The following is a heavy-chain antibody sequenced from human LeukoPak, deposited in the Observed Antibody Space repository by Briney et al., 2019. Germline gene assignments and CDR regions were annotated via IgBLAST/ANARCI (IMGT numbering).Heavy chain of an antibody. V-gene: IGHV3-74*01. Sequence: GGSLRLSCAASGFTFSSYWMHWVRQAPGKGLVWVSRINSYGSSTSYADSVKGRFTISRDNAKNTLYLQMNSLRAEDTAVYYCARDKEDSSGFPLGYWGQGTLVTVSS. CDR3: ARDKEDSSGFPLGY. CDR1: GFTFSSYW. J-gene: IGHJ4*02. CDR2: INSYGSST. D-gene: IGHD3-22*01.